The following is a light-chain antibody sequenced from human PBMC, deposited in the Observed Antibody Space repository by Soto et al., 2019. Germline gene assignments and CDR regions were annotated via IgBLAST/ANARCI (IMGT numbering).Light chain of an antibody. V-gene: IGKV1-39*01. CDR3: QQSYTTPLP. J-gene: IGKJ4*02. Sequence: DIQMTQSPSSLSASVGDRVTITCRASQSIGNFLNWYQHKPGTAPKLLIHTASSLQGGVPSRFDGSGSGADFTLTICSLQPEDFAPYYYQQSYTTPLPFGGGTRVEI. CDR1: QSIGNF. CDR2: TAS.